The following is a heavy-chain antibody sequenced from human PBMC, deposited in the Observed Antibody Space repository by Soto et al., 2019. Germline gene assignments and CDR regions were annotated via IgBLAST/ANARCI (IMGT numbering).Heavy chain of an antibody. CDR2: IYSGGST. D-gene: IGHD1-26*01. CDR3: ARDQVGAFDI. Sequence: GGSLSLSCAASGFTVSSNYMSWVRQAPGKGLEWVSVIYSGGSTYYADSVKGRFTISRDNSKNTLYLQMNSLRAEDTAVYYCARDQVGAFDIWGQGTMVTVSS. J-gene: IGHJ3*02. CDR1: GFTVSSNY. V-gene: IGHV3-66*01.